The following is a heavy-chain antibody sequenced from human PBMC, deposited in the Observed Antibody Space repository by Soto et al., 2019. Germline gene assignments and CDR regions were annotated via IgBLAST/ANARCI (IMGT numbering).Heavy chain of an antibody. J-gene: IGHJ5*02. CDR3: AREEQFVRRGINWFDP. V-gene: IGHV4-61*01. D-gene: IGHD6-6*01. CDR1: GVSVSSGSYY. CDR2: IYYSGST. Sequence: SETLSLTCTVSGVSVSSGSYYWSWIRQPPGKGLEWIGYIYYSGSTNYNPSLKSRVTISVDTSKNQFSLKLSSVTAADTAVYYCAREEQFVRRGINWFDPWGQGTLVTVSS.